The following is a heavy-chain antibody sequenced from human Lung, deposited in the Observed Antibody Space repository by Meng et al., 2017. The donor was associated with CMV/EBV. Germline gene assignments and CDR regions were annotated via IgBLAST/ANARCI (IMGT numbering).Heavy chain of an antibody. V-gene: IGHV1-8*01. Sequence: ASVXVSXXASGYTFTTYDINWVRQATGQGLEWMGWMNPNSGNTGYAQKFQGRVTMTRVTSISTAYMELSSLTSDDTAVYYCARTRIEVEPDGTKIKYYNYGMDVWGQGTTVTVSS. J-gene: IGHJ6*02. CDR1: GYTFTTYD. CDR3: ARTRIEVEPDGTKIKYYNYGMDV. D-gene: IGHD2-15*01. CDR2: MNPNSGNT.